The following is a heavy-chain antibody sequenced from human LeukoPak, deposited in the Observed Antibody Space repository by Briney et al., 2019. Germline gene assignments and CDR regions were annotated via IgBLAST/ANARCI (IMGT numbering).Heavy chain of an antibody. CDR2: IYYSGST. V-gene: IGHV4-59*01. D-gene: IGHD3-10*01. Sequence: KPSETLSLTCTVSGGSISSYYWSWIRQPPGKGLEWIGYIYYSGSTNYNPSLKSRVTISVDTSKNQFSLKLSSVTAADTAVYYCARQTHYYGSDAFDIWGQGTMVTVSS. J-gene: IGHJ3*02. CDR3: ARQTHYYGSDAFDI. CDR1: GGSISSYY.